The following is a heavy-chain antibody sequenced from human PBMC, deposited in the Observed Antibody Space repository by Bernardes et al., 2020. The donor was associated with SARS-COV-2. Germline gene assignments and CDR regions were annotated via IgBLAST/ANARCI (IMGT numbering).Heavy chain of an antibody. Sequence: SVKVSCKASGGTFSSYAISWVRQAPGQGLEWMGRIIPIFGTANYAQKFQGRVTITADESTSTAYMELSSLRSEDTAVYYCAREGYCSSTSCYVWFDPWGQGTLVTVSS. J-gene: IGHJ5*02. D-gene: IGHD2-2*01. CDR3: AREGYCSSTSCYVWFDP. V-gene: IGHV1-69*13. CDR1: GGTFSSYA. CDR2: IIPIFGTA.